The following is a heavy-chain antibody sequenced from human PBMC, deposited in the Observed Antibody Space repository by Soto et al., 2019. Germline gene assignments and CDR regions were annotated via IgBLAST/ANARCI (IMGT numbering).Heavy chain of an antibody. J-gene: IGHJ5*02. CDR3: ARVPDR. D-gene: IGHD2-2*01. Sequence: SETLSLTCAVSGGSISSGGYSWSWIRQPPGKGLEWIGYIYHSGSTYYNPSLKSRVTISVDRSKNQFSLRLSSVTAADTAVYYCARVPDRWGQATLVTVSS. V-gene: IGHV4-30-2*01. CDR1: GGSISSGGYS. CDR2: IYHSGST.